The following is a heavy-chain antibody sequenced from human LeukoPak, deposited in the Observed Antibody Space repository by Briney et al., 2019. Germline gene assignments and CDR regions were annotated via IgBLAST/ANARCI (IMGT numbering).Heavy chain of an antibody. CDR3: ARGGRGSISSWELDY. V-gene: IGHV3-48*01. J-gene: IGHJ4*02. CDR2: ISSSSSTI. D-gene: IGHD6-13*01. CDR1: GFTFSSYS. Sequence: GGSLRLSCAASGFTFSSYSMNWVRQAPGKGLEWVSYISSSSSTIYYADSVKGRFTISRDNSQNTLYLQMNSLTVEDTAVYYCARGGRGSISSWELDYWGQGTLVTVSS.